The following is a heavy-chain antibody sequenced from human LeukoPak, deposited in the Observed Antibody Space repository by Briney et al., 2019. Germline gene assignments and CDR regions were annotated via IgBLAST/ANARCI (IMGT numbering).Heavy chain of an antibody. V-gene: IGHV4-59*01. CDR1: GGSISSYY. CDR2: IYYSGST. D-gene: IGHD3-16*02. Sequence: SETLSLTCTVSGGSISSYYWSWIRQPPGKGLEWIGYIYYSGSTNYNPSLKSRVTISVDTSKNQFSLKLSSVTAADTAVYYCARARLRLGELSSPQGADYYYYMDVWGKGTTVTISS. CDR3: ARARLRLGELSSPQGADYYYYMDV. J-gene: IGHJ6*03.